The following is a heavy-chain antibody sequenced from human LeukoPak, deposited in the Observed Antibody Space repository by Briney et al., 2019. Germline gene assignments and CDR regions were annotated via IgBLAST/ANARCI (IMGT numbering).Heavy chain of an antibody. J-gene: IGHJ3*02. Sequence: GGSLRLSCAASGFTFSGYWMSWVRQAPGKGLEWVANIKHDGSERYYADSVKGRFTISRDNAKNSLYLQMNSLRAEDKAIYYCARGYSSGKGNAFDIWGQGTMVTVSS. CDR2: IKHDGSER. D-gene: IGHD6-19*01. CDR1: GFTFSGYW. CDR3: ARGYSSGKGNAFDI. V-gene: IGHV3-7*03.